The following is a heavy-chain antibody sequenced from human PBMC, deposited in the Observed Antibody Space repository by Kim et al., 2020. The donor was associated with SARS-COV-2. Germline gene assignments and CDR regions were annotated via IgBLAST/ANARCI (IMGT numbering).Heavy chain of an antibody. CDR3: ARGAYYDYVWGSYYFDY. CDR1: GFTFSSYA. D-gene: IGHD3-16*01. V-gene: IGHV3-30*04. Sequence: GGSLRLSCAASGFTFSSYAMHWVRQAPGKGLEWVAVISYDGSNKYYADSVKGRFTISRDNSKNTLYLQMNSLRAEDTAVYYCARGAYYDYVWGSYYFDY. J-gene: IGHJ4*01. CDR2: ISYDGSNK.